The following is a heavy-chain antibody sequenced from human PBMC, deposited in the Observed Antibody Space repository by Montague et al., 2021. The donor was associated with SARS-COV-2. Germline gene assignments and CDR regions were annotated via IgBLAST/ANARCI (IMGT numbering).Heavy chain of an antibody. J-gene: IGHJ4*02. D-gene: IGHD5-12*01. V-gene: IGHV4-39*01. CDR3: ARHERQWLRLYPYYFDY. Sequence: SETLSLTCTVSGGSISSSSYYWGWIRQPPGKGLEWIGSIYYSGSTYYNPSLKSRVTISVDTSKNQFSLKLSSVTAADTSVYYFARHERQWLRLYPYYFDYWGQGILVTVSS. CDR1: GGSISSSSYY. CDR2: IYYSGST.